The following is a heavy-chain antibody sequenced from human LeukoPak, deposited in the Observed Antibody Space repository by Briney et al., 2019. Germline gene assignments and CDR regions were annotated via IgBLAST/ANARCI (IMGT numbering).Heavy chain of an antibody. V-gene: IGHV3-30-3*01. CDR2: ISYDGSNK. Sequence: GGSLRLSCAASGFTFSSYAMHWVRQAPGKGLEWVAVISYDGSNKYYADSVKGRFTISRDNSKTTLYLQMNSLRAEDTAVYYCARDLASSSGDYWGQGTLVTVSS. CDR1: GFTFSSYA. J-gene: IGHJ4*02. D-gene: IGHD6-13*01. CDR3: ARDLASSSGDY.